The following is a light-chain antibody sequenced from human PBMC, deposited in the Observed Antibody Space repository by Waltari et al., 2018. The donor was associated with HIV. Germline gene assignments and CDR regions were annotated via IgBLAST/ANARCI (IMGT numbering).Light chain of an antibody. CDR2: DVS. Sequence: QSALTQPASVSGSPGQSITISCTGTSSDVGGYNYVSWYQQHPGKPPKLMIYDVSKRPSGVSNRFSGSKSGNTASLTISGLQAEDEADYYCSSYTSSSIVVFGGGTKLTVL. CDR1: SSDVGGYNY. CDR3: SSYTSSSIVV. J-gene: IGLJ2*01. V-gene: IGLV2-14*01.